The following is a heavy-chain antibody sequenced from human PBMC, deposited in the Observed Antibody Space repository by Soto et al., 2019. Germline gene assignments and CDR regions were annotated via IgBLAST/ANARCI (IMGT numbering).Heavy chain of an antibody. CDR1: GYTFTGYY. V-gene: IGHV1-2*04. Sequence: ASVKVSCKASGYTFTGYYMHWVRQAPGQGLEWMGWINPNSGGTNYAQRFQGWVTMTRDTSISTAYMELSRLRSDDTAVYYCARAFCSGGSCYWIDYWGQGTLVTVSS. CDR3: ARAFCSGGSCYWIDY. CDR2: INPNSGGT. D-gene: IGHD2-15*01. J-gene: IGHJ4*02.